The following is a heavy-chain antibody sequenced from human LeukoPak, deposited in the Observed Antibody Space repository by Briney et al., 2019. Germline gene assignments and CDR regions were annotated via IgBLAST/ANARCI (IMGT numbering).Heavy chain of an antibody. CDR2: ISYDGSNT. Sequence: PGRSLRLSCAASGVTFSNYGMHWVRQAPGKGLEWVAVISYDGSNTFYADSVKGRFTISRDNSKNTLYLQVNSLRAEDTAVYYCAKDPHSSGWYFTAFDYWGQGTLVTVSS. V-gene: IGHV3-30*18. J-gene: IGHJ4*02. CDR1: GVTFSNYG. D-gene: IGHD6-19*01. CDR3: AKDPHSSGWYFTAFDY.